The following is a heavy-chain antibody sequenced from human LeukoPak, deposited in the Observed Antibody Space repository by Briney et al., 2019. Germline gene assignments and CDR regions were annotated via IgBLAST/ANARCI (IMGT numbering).Heavy chain of an antibody. D-gene: IGHD4-17*01. J-gene: IGHJ4*02. CDR2: ISGSGGST. Sequence: GGPLRLSCAASGFTFSSYAMSWVRQAPGKGLEWVSAISGSGGSTYYADSVKGRFTISRDNSKNTLYLQMNSLRAEDTAVYYCAKELTPVTTPYYFDYWDQGTLVTVSS. CDR3: AKELTPVTTPYYFDY. V-gene: IGHV3-23*01. CDR1: GFTFSSYA.